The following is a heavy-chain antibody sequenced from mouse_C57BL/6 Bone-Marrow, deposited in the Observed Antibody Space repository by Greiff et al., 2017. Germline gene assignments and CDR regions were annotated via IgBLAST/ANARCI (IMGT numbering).Heavy chain of an antibody. CDR2: IWGDGST. CDR3: AKRAMDY. V-gene: IGHV2-3*01. Sequence: VKLVESGPGLVAPSHSLSITCTVSGFSLTSYCVSWVRQPPGQGLEWLGVIWGDGSTNYHSPLISRLSISKDNSKSQVYLKLNSLKTDDTATYYCAKRAMDYWGQGTSVTVSS. CDR1: GFSLTSYC. J-gene: IGHJ4*01.